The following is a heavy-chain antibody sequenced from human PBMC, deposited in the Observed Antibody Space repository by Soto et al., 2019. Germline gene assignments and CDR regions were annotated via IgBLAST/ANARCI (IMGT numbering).Heavy chain of an antibody. Sequence: GGSLRLSCEASGFTFRDYYMTWFRQAPGKGLEWLSYIDSSTKYTNYADTVKGRLTISRDNAKNSLYLQMNSLRADDTAVYYCAREYYYTMDVWGQGTKVTVSS. CDR1: GFTFRDYY. J-gene: IGHJ6*02. CDR3: AREYYYTMDV. V-gene: IGHV3-11*05. CDR2: IDSSTKYT.